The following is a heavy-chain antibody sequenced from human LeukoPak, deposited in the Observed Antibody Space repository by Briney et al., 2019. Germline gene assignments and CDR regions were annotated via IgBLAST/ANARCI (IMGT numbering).Heavy chain of an antibody. D-gene: IGHD3-3*01. J-gene: IGHJ2*01. CDR1: GGSISNSY. CDR3: ARGEYHDFWSGREYWYFDL. CDR2: IHYSGGT. Sequence: SETLSLTCTVSGGSISNSYCIWIRQPPGKGLEWIGYIHYSGGTNYNPSFKSRVTISVDTSKNQFSLKMSPVTAADTAVYYCARGEYHDFWSGREYWYFDLWGRGTLVTVSS. V-gene: IGHV4-59*01.